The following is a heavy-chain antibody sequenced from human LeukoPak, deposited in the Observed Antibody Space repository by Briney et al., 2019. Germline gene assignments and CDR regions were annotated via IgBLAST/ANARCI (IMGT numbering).Heavy chain of an antibody. CDR3: ARVGDYHAFDI. J-gene: IGHJ3*02. Sequence: GGSLRLSCAAPGFTFSSYSMNWVRQAPGKGLEWVSSISSSSSYIYYADSVKGRFTISRDNAKNSLYLQMNSLRAEDTAVYYCARVGDYHAFDIWGQGTMVTVSS. CDR2: ISSSSSYI. CDR1: GFTFSSYS. D-gene: IGHD4-17*01. V-gene: IGHV3-21*01.